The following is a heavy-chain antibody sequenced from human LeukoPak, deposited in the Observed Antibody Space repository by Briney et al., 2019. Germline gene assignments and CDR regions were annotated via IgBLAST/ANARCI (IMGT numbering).Heavy chain of an antibody. J-gene: IGHJ4*02. V-gene: IGHV3-30*03. CDR3: ARLVGDYYCVADF. CDR2: ISYDGSSK. D-gene: IGHD1-26*01. CDR1: GFTFSSYG. Sequence: PGGSLRLSCAASGFTFSSYGMHWVRQAPGKGLEWVAVISYDGSSKYYADSVKGRFTISRDSSKNTLYLQMNGLRAEDTAVYYCARLVGDYYCVADFWDQGTLVTVSS.